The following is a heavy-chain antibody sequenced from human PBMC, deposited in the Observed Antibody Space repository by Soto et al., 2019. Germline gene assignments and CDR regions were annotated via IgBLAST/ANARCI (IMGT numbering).Heavy chain of an antibody. Sequence: ASVKVSCKASGGTFSSYAISWVRQAPGQGLEWMGGIIPIFGTANYAQKFQGRVTITADESTSTAYMELSSLRSEDTAVYYCASTYGSGSEEFDYWGQGTLVTVSS. CDR3: ASTYGSGSEEFDY. D-gene: IGHD3-10*01. J-gene: IGHJ4*02. V-gene: IGHV1-69*13. CDR2: IIPIFGTA. CDR1: GGTFSSYA.